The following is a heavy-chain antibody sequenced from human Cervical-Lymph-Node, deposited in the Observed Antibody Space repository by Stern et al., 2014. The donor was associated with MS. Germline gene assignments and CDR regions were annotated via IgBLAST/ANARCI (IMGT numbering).Heavy chain of an antibody. CDR1: GFKFNNYA. V-gene: IGHV3-23*04. CDR2: ISYSGMFT. Sequence: EVQLVESGGGLVQPGGSLRLSCAGAGFKFNNYAMGWVRQAPGQGLEWVSAISYSGMFTYYADSVKGRLTISRDNSKSTLYLQMDSLRAGDTAVYYCAKVGTECTVTNCYYRYFDYWGQGTLVTVSS. J-gene: IGHJ4*02. CDR3: AKVGTECTVTNCYYRYFDY. D-gene: IGHD2-8*02.